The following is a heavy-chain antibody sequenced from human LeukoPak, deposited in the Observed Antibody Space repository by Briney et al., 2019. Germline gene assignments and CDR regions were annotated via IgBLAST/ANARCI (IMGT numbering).Heavy chain of an antibody. CDR1: GDSISSYY. Sequence: SSETLSLTCTVSGDSISSYYWNWVRQPAGKGLEWIGHIYTSGTTNYSPSLKSRVTMSVATSKNQFSLKLDSVTAADTAVYYCARGYGYSSGWPIDYWGQGTLVTVSS. CDR2: IYTSGTT. V-gene: IGHV4-4*07. J-gene: IGHJ4*02. CDR3: ARGYGYSSGWPIDY. D-gene: IGHD6-19*01.